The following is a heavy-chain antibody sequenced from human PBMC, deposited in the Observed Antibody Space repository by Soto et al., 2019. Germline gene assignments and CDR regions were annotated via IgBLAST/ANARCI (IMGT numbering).Heavy chain of an antibody. V-gene: IGHV1-46*01. D-gene: IGHD2-15*01. CDR3: PTRYPRHY. J-gene: IGHJ4*02. Sequence: ASGKVSCKAAGYTFTTYYMHWVRQAPGQGLEWMGIISRDGGRTSYAQKFQGRVTMTRDTSTRTVYMELRSLTSEDTAVYYCPTRYPRHYWGQGTLVTVSS. CDR1: GYTFTTYY. CDR2: ISRDGGRT.